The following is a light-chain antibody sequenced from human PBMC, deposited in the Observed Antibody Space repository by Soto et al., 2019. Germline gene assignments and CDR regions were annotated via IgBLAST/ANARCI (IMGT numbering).Light chain of an antibody. CDR1: SGDIGTYNL. CDR2: EVT. CDR3: CSYAGTFV. J-gene: IGLJ1*01. V-gene: IGLV2-23*02. Sequence: QSALTQPASVSGSPGQSITISCTGTSGDIGTYNLVSWYQQHPGKAPTLMIFEVTRRPSGVSARVSGSKSGNTASLTISGLQPEDEADYYCCSYAGTFVFGPGTKLTVL.